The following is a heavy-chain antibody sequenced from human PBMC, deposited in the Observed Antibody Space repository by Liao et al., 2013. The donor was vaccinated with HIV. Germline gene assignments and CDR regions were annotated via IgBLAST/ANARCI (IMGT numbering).Heavy chain of an antibody. CDR3: ARASIFGVIINAFDI. Sequence: QVQLQESGPGLVKPSETLSLTCTVSGGSIRSYYWIWIRQPPGKRLEWIGYVYYTGSTKYNPSLESRVIISVDTSKNQFSLKLNSVTAADTAIYYCARASIFGVIINAFDIWGQGTMVTVSS. D-gene: IGHD3-3*01. CDR2: VYYTGST. J-gene: IGHJ3*02. V-gene: IGHV4-59*01. CDR1: GGSIRSYY.